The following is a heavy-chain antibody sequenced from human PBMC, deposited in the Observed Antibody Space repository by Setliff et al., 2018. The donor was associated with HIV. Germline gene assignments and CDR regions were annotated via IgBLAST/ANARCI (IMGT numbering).Heavy chain of an antibody. CDR1: GGSISSASYC. V-gene: IGHV4-61*09. CDR2: IYSSGST. J-gene: IGHJ5*02. CDR3: ARDRLSAFDP. Sequence: SETLSLTCTVSGGSISSASYCWSWIRQPAGKGLEWIGHIYSSGSTNYNPSLKSRVTISVDRSKNQFSLKLSSVTAADTAVYYCARDRLSAFDPWGQGTPVTVSS. D-gene: IGHD3-16*01.